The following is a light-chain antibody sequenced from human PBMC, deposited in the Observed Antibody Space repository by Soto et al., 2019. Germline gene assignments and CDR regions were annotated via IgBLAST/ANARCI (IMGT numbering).Light chain of an antibody. CDR3: QVWDSRSGGV. CDR1: NIGSKS. CDR2: YDS. Sequence: SYELTQPPSGSVAPGKTARITCGGNNIGSKSLHWYQQKPGQAPVLVIYYDSDRPSGIPERFSGSNSGNTATLTISRVEAGDEADYYCQVWDSRSGGVVGGGTKLTVL. J-gene: IGLJ3*02. V-gene: IGLV3-21*04.